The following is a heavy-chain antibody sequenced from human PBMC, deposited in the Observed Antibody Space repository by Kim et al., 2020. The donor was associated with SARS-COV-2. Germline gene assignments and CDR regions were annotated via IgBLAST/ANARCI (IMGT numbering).Heavy chain of an antibody. CDR2: INHSGST. CDR3: ARGTRQWLVRGPYYYYMD. CDR1: GGSFCGYY. D-gene: IGHD6-19*01. Sequence: SETLSLTCAVYGGSFCGYYWSWIRQPPGKGLEWIGEINHSGSTNYNPSLKIRVTISVDTYKNKFSLKLSSVTAADTAVYYCARGTRQWLVRGPYYYYMD. V-gene: IGHV4-34*01. J-gene: IGHJ6*03.